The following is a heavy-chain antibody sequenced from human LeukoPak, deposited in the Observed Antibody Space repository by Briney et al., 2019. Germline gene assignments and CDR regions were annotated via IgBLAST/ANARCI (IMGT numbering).Heavy chain of an antibody. V-gene: IGHV4-61*02. CDR2: IYTSGST. CDR3: ARDFCSGGSCHEDY. J-gene: IGHJ4*02. CDR1: GGSISSGSYY. Sequence: SQTLSLTCTVSGGSISSGSYYWSWIRQPAGKGLEWIGRIYTSGSTNYNPSLKSRVTISVDTSKNQFSLKLSSVTAADTAVYYCARDFCSGGSCHEDYWGQGTLVTVSS. D-gene: IGHD2-15*01.